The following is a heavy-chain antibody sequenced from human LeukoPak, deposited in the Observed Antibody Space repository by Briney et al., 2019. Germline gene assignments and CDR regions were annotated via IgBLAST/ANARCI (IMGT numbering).Heavy chain of an antibody. D-gene: IGHD3-10*01. CDR1: GFTFSSYA. Sequence: GGSLRLSCSASGFTFSSYAMHWVRQAPGKGLEYVSAISSNGGSTYYADSVKGRFTISRDNSKNTLYLQMSSPRAEDTAVYYCVKDAVTMVRGYYFDYWGRGTLVTVSS. J-gene: IGHJ4*02. V-gene: IGHV3-64D*06. CDR3: VKDAVTMVRGYYFDY. CDR2: ISSNGGST.